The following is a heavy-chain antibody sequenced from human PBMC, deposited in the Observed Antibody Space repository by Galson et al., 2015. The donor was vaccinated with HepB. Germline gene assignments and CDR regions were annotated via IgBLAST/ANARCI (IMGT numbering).Heavy chain of an antibody. CDR2: FDPEDGET. Sequence: SVKVSCKVSGYPVTELSMHWVRQAPGKGLEWMGGFDPEDGETIYAQKFQGRVTMTEDTSTDTAYMELSSLRSEDTAVYYCATADPAMDPYYFDYWGQGTLVTVSS. J-gene: IGHJ4*02. CDR1: GYPVTELS. D-gene: IGHD5-18*01. V-gene: IGHV1-24*01. CDR3: ATADPAMDPYYFDY.